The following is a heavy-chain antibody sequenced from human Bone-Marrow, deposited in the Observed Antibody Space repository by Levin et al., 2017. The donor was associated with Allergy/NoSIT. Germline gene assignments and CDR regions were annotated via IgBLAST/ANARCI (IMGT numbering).Heavy chain of an antibody. D-gene: IGHD6-19*01. CDR3: GRCNVAVPGSH. J-gene: IGHJ4*02. CDR1: GFTFTTSW. V-gene: IGHV3-7*01. CDR2: IKFDGSET. Sequence: PGGSLRLSCVASGFTFTTSWMSWVRQAPGKGLEWVANIKFDGSETYYVDSVKGRFTISRDNAKNSVYLQMNSLRAEDTAMYYCGRCNVAVPGSHGGQGTLVTVSS.